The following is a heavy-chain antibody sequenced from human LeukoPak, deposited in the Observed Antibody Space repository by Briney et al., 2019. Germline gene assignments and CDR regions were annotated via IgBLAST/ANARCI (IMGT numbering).Heavy chain of an antibody. CDR3: AKGGKNGYGWGPLNWVDP. CDR2: IIPIFGTA. Sequence: GASVKVSCKASGGTFSSYAISWVRQAPGQGLEWMGGIIPIFGTANYAQKFQGRVTITADKSTSTAYMELSSLRSEDTAVYYCAKGGKNGYGWGPLNWVDPWGQGTLVIVSS. V-gene: IGHV1-69*06. D-gene: IGHD5-12*01. CDR1: GGTFSSYA. J-gene: IGHJ5*02.